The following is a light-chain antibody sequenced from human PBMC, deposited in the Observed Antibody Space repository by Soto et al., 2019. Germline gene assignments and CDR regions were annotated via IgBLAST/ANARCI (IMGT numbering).Light chain of an antibody. Sequence: GDRVTITCQVSQDINNYFNWYQQKPGKPTKLLICEASSLESVVPSRFSGSASGTEFIPNISILQPDDFATYYCQQYDSYSWTFDQGTKVDIK. V-gene: IGKV1-5*01. J-gene: IGKJ1*01. CDR3: QQYDSYSWT. CDR2: EAS. CDR1: QDINNY.